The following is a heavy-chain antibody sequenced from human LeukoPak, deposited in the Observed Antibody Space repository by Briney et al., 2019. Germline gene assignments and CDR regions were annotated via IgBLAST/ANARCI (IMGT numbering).Heavy chain of an antibody. J-gene: IGHJ5*02. CDR1: GGSISSSSYY. CDR3: ARDRLVTMIVVVIKPEGWFDP. CDR2: IYYSGST. D-gene: IGHD3-22*01. V-gene: IGHV4-39*07. Sequence: PSETLSLTCTVSGGSISSSSYYWGWIRQPPGKGLEWIGSIYYSGSTYYNPSLKSRVTISVDTSKNQFSLKLSSVTAADTAVYYCARDRLVTMIVVVIKPEGWFDPWGQGTLVTVSS.